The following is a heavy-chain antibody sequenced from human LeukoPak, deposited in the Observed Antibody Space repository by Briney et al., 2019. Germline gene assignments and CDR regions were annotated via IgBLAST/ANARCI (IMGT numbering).Heavy chain of an antibody. V-gene: IGHV3-33*01. Sequence: GGSLRLSCAASGFTFSSYGMHWVRQAPGKGLEWVAVIWYDGSNKYYADSVKGRFTISRDNSKNTLYLQMNSLRAEDTAVYYCARSRGRGGIVVVYFDYWGQGTLVTVSS. CDR2: IWYDGSNK. D-gene: IGHD3-22*01. CDR1: GFTFSSYG. CDR3: ARSRGRGGIVVVYFDY. J-gene: IGHJ4*02.